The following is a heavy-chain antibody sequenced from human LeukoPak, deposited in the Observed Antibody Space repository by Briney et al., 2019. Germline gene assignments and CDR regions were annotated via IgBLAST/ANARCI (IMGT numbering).Heavy chain of an antibody. CDR2: INAYNGNT. D-gene: IGHD3-10*01. CDR3: ARVMAHYGSGSYAP. CDR1: GYTFTSYG. J-gene: IGHJ4*02. V-gene: IGHV1-18*01. Sequence: ASVKVSCKASGYTFTSYGISWVRQAPGQGLEWMGWINAYNGNTNYAQKLQGRVTMTTDTSTSTAYMELRSLGADDTAVYYCARVMAHYGSGSYAPWGQGTLVTVSS.